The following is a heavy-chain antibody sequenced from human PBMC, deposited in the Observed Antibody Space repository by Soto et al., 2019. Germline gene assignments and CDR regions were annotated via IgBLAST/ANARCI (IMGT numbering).Heavy chain of an antibody. CDR3: AREGYGSGGHWRALDS. CDR1: GFTVSIYA. J-gene: IGHJ4*02. V-gene: IGHV3-30-3*01. Sequence: QVQLVESGGGVVQPGRSLRLSCAASGFTVSIYAMHWVRQAPGKGLEWVAVLSHDGFTKLYTDSVRGLFTISRDTSKNTLDLQMASLRLEDTALYYCAREGYGSGGHWRALDSWGQGTLVSVSS. CDR2: LSHDGFTK. D-gene: IGHD2-15*01.